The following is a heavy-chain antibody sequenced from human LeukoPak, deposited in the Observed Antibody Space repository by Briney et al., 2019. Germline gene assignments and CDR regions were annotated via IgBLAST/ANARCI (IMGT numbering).Heavy chain of an antibody. V-gene: IGHV3-7*01. CDR2: IKQDGSEK. J-gene: IGHJ2*01. CDR3: ARGLVVAAELHWYFDL. CDR1: GFTFSSYW. Sequence: GGSLRLSCAASGFTFSSYWMSWVRQAQGKGLEWVANIKQDGSEKYYVDSVKGRFTISRDNAKNSLYLQMNSLRAEDTAVYYCARGLVVAAELHWYFDLWGRGTLVTVSS. D-gene: IGHD2-15*01.